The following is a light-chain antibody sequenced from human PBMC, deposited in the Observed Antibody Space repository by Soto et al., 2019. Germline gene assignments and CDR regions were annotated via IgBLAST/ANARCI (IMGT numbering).Light chain of an antibody. V-gene: IGKV1-5*01. CDR3: QQYNGYSWT. Sequence: DIQMTQSPSTLSASVGDRVAITCRASQSISQWVAWYQQKPGRAPELLIYDASKLKSGVPSRFSGSGSGTEFSLTITSLQPDDSEMYYCQQYNGYSWTFGRGTKVEIK. CDR2: DAS. J-gene: IGKJ1*01. CDR1: QSISQW.